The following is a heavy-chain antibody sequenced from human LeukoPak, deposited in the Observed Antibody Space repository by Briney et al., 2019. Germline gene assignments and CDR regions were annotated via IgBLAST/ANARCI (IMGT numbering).Heavy chain of an antibody. D-gene: IGHD3-22*01. CDR1: GFTFSNFA. J-gene: IGHJ4*02. CDR2: ISGSGTSI. Sequence: PGGSLRLSCAASGFTFSNFAVVWVRQAPGKGLEWVCAISGSGTSIYYADSVKGRFTISRDNSKNTLYLQMNSLRAEDTAVYYCAREGNYYDSSGYQPLDYWGQGTLVTVSS. V-gene: IGHV3-23*01. CDR3: AREGNYYDSSGYQPLDY.